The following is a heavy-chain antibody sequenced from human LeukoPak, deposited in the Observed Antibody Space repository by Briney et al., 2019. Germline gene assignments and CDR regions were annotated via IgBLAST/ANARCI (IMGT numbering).Heavy chain of an antibody. J-gene: IGHJ5*02. CDR2: IYYSGST. CDR3: ARGLQWLVEGWFDP. D-gene: IGHD6-19*01. CDR1: GGSIGSYY. V-gene: IGHV4-59*01. Sequence: PSETLSLTCTVSGGSIGSYYWSWIRQPPGKGLEWIGYIYYSGSTNYNPSLKSRVTISVDTSKNQFSLKLSSVTAADTAVYYCARGLQWLVEGWFDPWGQGTLVTVSS.